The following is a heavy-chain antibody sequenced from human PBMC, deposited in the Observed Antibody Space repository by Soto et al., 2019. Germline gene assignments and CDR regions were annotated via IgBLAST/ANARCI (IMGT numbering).Heavy chain of an antibody. D-gene: IGHD3-3*01. CDR1: GGSISSSSYY. Sequence: QLQLQESGPGLVKPSETLSLTCTVSGGSISSSSYYWGWIRQPPGKGLEWIGSIYYSGSTYYNPSLKSRVTISVNTSKTQFSLRLSSVTAADTAVYYGARNQGGVTIFGTGCFDPWGQGPRVTVSS. V-gene: IGHV4-39*01. J-gene: IGHJ5*02. CDR2: IYYSGST. CDR3: ARNQGGVTIFGTGCFDP.